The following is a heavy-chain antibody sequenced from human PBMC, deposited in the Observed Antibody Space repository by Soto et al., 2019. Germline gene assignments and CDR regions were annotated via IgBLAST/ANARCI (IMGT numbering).Heavy chain of an antibody. Sequence: SETLSLTCTVSGGSISSGGYYWSWIRQHPGKGLEWIGYIYYSGSTYYNPSLKSRVTISVDTSKNQFSLKLSSVTAEDTAVYYCARVSGEYYYDSSGYYQPDWFDPWGQGTLVTVSS. CDR1: GGSISSGGYY. CDR3: ARVSGEYYYDSSGYYQPDWFDP. D-gene: IGHD3-22*01. CDR2: IYYSGST. V-gene: IGHV4-31*03. J-gene: IGHJ5*02.